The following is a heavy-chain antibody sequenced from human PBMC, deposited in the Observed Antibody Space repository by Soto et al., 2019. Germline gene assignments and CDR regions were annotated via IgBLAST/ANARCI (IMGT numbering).Heavy chain of an antibody. V-gene: IGHV1-2*04. D-gene: IGHD6-13*01. J-gene: IGHJ6*03. CDR3: ARGSSSGYLHYHMAV. Sequence: ASVKVSCKASGYTCTGYYMHWVRQAPGQGLEWMGWINPNSGGTNYARKFQGWVTMTRDTSISTAYMELSRLRSDDTAVYYCARGSSSGYLHYHMAVGGKGPTVPASS. CDR1: GYTCTGYY. CDR2: INPNSGGT.